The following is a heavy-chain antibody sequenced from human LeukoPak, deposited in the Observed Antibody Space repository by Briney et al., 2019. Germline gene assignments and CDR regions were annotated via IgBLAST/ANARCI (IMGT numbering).Heavy chain of an antibody. CDR2: IKPNSGGA. Sequence: ASVEVSCKASGYTLSGFYMHWVRQAPGQGLEWVGWIKPNSGGAKHAQMFQGGVGLTTDTSINTTYMELSGLTSDDTAVYYCARCRYTYGYWDNWGQGTLVTVSS. D-gene: IGHD5-18*01. V-gene: IGHV1-2*02. CDR3: ARCRYTYGYWDN. CDR1: GYTLSGFY. J-gene: IGHJ4*02.